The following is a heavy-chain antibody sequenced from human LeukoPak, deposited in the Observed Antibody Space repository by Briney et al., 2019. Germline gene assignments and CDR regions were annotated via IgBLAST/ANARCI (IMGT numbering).Heavy chain of an antibody. J-gene: IGHJ3*02. CDR2: IVVGSGNT. CDR1: GFTFTSSA. D-gene: IGHD3-22*01. Sequence: SVKVSCKASGFTFTSSAMQWVRQARGQRLEWIGWIVVGSGNTNYAQKFQERVTITRDMSTSTAYMELSSLRSEDTAVYYCARCSYDGSESPDAFDIWGQGTRVTVFS. CDR3: ARCSYDGSESPDAFDI. V-gene: IGHV1-58*02.